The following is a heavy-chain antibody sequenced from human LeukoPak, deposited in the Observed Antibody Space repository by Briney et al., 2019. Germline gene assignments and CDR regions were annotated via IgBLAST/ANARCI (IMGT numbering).Heavy chain of an antibody. CDR2: IYYSGST. V-gene: IGHV4-59*08. J-gene: IGHJ4*02. CDR1: GGSISSYY. D-gene: IGHD6-13*01. CDR3: ARHIAAAGTGVDY. Sequence: SETLSLTCTVSGGSISSYYWSWIRQPPGKGLEWIGYIYYSGSTNYNPSLKGRVTISVDTSKNQFSLKLSSVTAADTAVYYCARHIAAAGTGVDYWGQGTLVTVSS.